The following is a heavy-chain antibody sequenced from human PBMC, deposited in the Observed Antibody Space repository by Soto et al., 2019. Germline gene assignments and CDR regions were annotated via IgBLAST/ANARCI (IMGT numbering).Heavy chain of an antibody. CDR1: GFTFRSSG. J-gene: IGHJ6*02. CDR3: ARDQRRRFGGSGPYSYYGMDV. CDR2: ISSDGSNM. Sequence: QVQLVESGGGVVQPGMSLRLSCAASGFTFRSSGMHWVRQAPGKGLEWVAVISSDGSNMYYADSVKGRFTISRDTSKKTLYLQVNGLRAEDTAVYFCARDQRRRFGGSGPYSYYGMDVWGPGTTVTVSS. V-gene: IGHV3-30*03. D-gene: IGHD3-10*01.